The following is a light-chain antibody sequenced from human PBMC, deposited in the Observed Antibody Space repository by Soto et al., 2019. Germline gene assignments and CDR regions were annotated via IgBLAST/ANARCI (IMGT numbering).Light chain of an antibody. CDR2: MAS. CDR1: QSISSW. V-gene: IGKV1-5*01. J-gene: IGKJ1*01. Sequence: DIQMTQSPSTLSASVGDRVTITCRASQSISSWLAWYQQKPGTAPKLLIYMASTLESGVPSRFSGSGSGTEFTLTISSLQPDDFATYYCQEYNTYWMFGQGTKVDTK. CDR3: QEYNTYWM.